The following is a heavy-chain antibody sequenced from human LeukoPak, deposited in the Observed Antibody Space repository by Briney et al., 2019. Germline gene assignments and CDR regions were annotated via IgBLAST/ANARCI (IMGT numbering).Heavy chain of an antibody. CDR1: RGSTSVTT. Sequence: SETLSLTCIQPRGSTSVTTWRSRSQPPGKGLEWIGYIYYSGSTNYNPSLKSRVTISVDTSKNQFSLKLSSVTAVDTAVYYCARDRRYSSGWNDAFDIWGQGTMVTVSS. CDR2: IYYSGST. V-gene: IGHV4-59*01. J-gene: IGHJ3*02. CDR3: ARDRRYSSGWNDAFDI. D-gene: IGHD6-19*01.